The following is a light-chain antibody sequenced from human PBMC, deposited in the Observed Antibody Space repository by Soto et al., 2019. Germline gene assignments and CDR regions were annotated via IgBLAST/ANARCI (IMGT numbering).Light chain of an antibody. J-gene: IGKJ1*01. CDR3: QHRTNGPPVWT. CDR1: QSISSH. Sequence: EIALTQSPATLSLSPGERATLSCRASQSISSHLAWYQQKPGQAPRLLIYDTSNRATGIPARFSGGGSGTDFTLTISRLEPEDFALYYCQHRTNGPPVWTFGQGTKVEIK. CDR2: DTS. V-gene: IGKV3-11*01.